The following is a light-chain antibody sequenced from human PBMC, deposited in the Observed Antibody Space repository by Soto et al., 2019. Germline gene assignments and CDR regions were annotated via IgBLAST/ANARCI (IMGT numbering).Light chain of an antibody. CDR1: QSLGGN. J-gene: IGKJ1*01. CDR2: RAS. CDR3: HQDNNWPPWT. Sequence: EIVMTQSPATLAVSPGATATLSCRASQSLGGNLAWYQQKPGQAPRLLIFRASSRAKGVPARFSASGSGTEFTLTISGLQSEDFAVYYCHQDNNWPPWTFGQGTKVDI. V-gene: IGKV3-15*01.